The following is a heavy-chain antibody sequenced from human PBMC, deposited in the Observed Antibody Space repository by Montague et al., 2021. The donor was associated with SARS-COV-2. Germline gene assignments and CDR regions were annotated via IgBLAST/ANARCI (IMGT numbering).Heavy chain of an antibody. J-gene: IGHJ4*02. D-gene: IGHD2-2*01. CDR1: GDSVSSNIAT. CDR3: ARIPVGSKYYFDF. V-gene: IGHV6-1*01. CDR2: TYYRSKWYN. Sequence: SAISGDSVSSNIATWNWIRQSPSRGLEWLGRTYYRSKWYNDYAESVKSRITIDPDTSKHQFSQHLNSVTPEDTAVYYCARIPVGSKYYFDFWGQGTLVTVSS.